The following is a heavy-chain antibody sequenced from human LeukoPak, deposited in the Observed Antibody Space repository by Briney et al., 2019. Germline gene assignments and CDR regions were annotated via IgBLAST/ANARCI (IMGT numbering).Heavy chain of an antibody. D-gene: IGHD6-19*01. V-gene: IGHV4-61*02. J-gene: IGHJ5*02. Sequence: SETLSLTCTVSGGFISSGSYYWSWIRQPAGKGREWIGRIYTTGNTDYNPSLKSRVTISVDTSKNQFSLRLSTVTAADTAVYYCARDLSDSLSSGFWFDPWGQGTLVTVSS. CDR1: GGFISSGSYY. CDR3: ARDLSDSLSSGFWFDP. CDR2: IYTTGNT.